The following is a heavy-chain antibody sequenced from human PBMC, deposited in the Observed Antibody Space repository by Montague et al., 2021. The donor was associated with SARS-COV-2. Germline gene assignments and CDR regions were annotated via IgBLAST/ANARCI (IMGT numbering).Heavy chain of an antibody. Sequence: SLRLSCAASGFTFDDYAMHWVRQAPGKGLEWVSGITWNSGSRGCADSVKGRFTISRDNAKNSLYLQMNSLRAEDTAFYYCAKVRSGSYWGCFDYWGQGTLVTVSS. J-gene: IGHJ4*02. CDR3: AKVRSGSYWGCFDY. CDR1: GFTFDDYA. D-gene: IGHD3-10*01. V-gene: IGHV3-9*01. CDR2: ITWNSGSR.